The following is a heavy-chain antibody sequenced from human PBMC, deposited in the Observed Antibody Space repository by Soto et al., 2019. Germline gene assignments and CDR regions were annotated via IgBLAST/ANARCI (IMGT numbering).Heavy chain of an antibody. CDR2: ISAYSGDT. J-gene: IGHJ4*02. CDR1: GYPFTGYS. Sequence: QIQLVQSGAEVKKPGASVKVSCKASGYPFTGYSAAWVRQAPGQGPEWMGWISAYSGDTYYAQRFQDRLTMTTDASTSTAYMDLRSLRSDDTAVYYCARPSGSYGDYAWSLKYWGQGTLVTVSS. CDR3: ARPSGSYGDYAWSLKY. V-gene: IGHV1-18*01. D-gene: IGHD4-17*01.